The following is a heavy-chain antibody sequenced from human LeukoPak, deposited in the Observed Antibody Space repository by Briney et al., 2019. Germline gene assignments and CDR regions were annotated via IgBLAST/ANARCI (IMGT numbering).Heavy chain of an antibody. CDR1: GYTFTSYD. Sequence: ASVKVSCKASGYTFTSYDINWVRQATGQGLEWMGWMNPNSGNTSYAQKFQGRVTMTRNTSISTAYMELSSLRSEDTAVYYCERVRGTMVRGVIYYWGQGTLVTVSS. V-gene: IGHV1-8*01. CDR2: MNPNSGNT. J-gene: IGHJ4*02. CDR3: ERVRGTMVRGVIYY. D-gene: IGHD3-10*01.